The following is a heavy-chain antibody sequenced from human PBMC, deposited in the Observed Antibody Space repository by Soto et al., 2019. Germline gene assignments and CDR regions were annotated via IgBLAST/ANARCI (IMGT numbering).Heavy chain of an antibody. D-gene: IGHD6-19*01. J-gene: IGHJ6*02. CDR1: GGSVSSGSYY. Sequence: SETLSLTCTFSGGSVSSGSYYLSWIRQPPGKGLEWIGYIYYSGSTNYNPSLKSRVTISVDTSKNQFSLKLSSVTAADTAVYYCAREMEWLAPGSGMDVWGQGTTVTVSS. V-gene: IGHV4-61*01. CDR3: AREMEWLAPGSGMDV. CDR2: IYYSGST.